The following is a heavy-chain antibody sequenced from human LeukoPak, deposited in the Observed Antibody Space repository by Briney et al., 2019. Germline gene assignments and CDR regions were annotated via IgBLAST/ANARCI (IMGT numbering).Heavy chain of an antibody. CDR1: GFTFTNYW. CDR2: INSDGSTT. J-gene: IGHJ4*02. D-gene: IGHD3-16*01. Sequence: PGGSLRLSCAASGFTFTNYWMHWVRQVPGEGLMWLSRINSDGSTTSYAGSVKGRFTISRDNAKNTLYLQLNTLGVEDTAVYYCARETWGGLDYWGQGTLVSVSS. CDR3: ARETWGGLDY. V-gene: IGHV3-74*01.